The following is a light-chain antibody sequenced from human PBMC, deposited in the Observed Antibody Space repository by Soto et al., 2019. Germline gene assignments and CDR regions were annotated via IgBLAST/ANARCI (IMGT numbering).Light chain of an antibody. Sequence: DRVTITCRASQSIGSYLNWYRQKPGKAPELLIYAASTLRSGVPSRFSGSGSGTDFTLTISSLQREDFATYYCQQSYTILYTFGQGTRLEIK. J-gene: IGKJ5*01. CDR1: QSIGSY. V-gene: IGKV1-39*01. CDR2: AAS. CDR3: QQSYTILYT.